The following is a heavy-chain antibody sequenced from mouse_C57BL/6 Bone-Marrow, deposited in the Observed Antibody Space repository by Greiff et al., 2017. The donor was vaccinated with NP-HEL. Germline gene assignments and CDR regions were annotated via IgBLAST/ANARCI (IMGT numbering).Heavy chain of an antibody. D-gene: IGHD2-5*01. Sequence: VQLQQSGAELVRPGASVKLSCKASGYTFTDYYINWVKQRPGQGLEWIARIYPGSGNTYYTEKLQGKATLTAEKSSSTAYMQLSSLTSEDSAVYFCARSWAYSNYLYYFDYWGQGTTLTVSS. V-gene: IGHV1-76*01. CDR1: GYTFTDYY. J-gene: IGHJ2*01. CDR3: ARSWAYSNYLYYFDY. CDR2: IYPGSGNT.